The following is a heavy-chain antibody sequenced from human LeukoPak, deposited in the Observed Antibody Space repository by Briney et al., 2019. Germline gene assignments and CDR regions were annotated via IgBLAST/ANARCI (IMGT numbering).Heavy chain of an antibody. Sequence: GGSLRLSCADSGFTFSSYAMSWVRQAPGKGLEWVSAISGSGGSTYYADSVKGRFTISRDNSKNTLYLQMNSLRAEDTAVYYCAREYDFWSGRYFDYWGQGTLVTVSS. CDR3: AREYDFWSGRYFDY. CDR2: ISGSGGST. V-gene: IGHV3-23*01. J-gene: IGHJ4*02. CDR1: GFTFSSYA. D-gene: IGHD3-3*01.